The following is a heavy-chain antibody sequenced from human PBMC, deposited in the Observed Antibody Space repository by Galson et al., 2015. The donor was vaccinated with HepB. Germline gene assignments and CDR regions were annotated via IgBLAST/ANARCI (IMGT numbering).Heavy chain of an antibody. V-gene: IGHV5-10-1*01. Sequence: QSGAEVKKPGESLRISCKGSGYSFTSYWISWVRQMPGKGLEWMGRIDPSDSYTNYSPSFQGHVTISADKSISTAYLQWSSLKASDTAMYYCARHTAMGTALVPFDPWGQGTLVTVSS. CDR3: ARHTAMGTALVPFDP. CDR2: IDPSDSYT. CDR1: GYSFTSYW. D-gene: IGHD5-18*01. J-gene: IGHJ5*02.